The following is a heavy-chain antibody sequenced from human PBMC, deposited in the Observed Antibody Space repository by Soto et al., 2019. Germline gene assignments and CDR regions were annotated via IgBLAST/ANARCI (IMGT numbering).Heavy chain of an antibody. CDR2: IKQDGSGK. Sequence: EVQLVESGGGLVQPGGSLRLSCAASAFTFSTYWMSWLRQAPGKGLGWVATIKQDGSGKYHVDSVKGRFTISRDNAKESLYLEMNRLRAEDTAVYFCVRGCGRSSCPYYFDSWGQGSLVTVSS. D-gene: IGHD2-2*01. V-gene: IGHV3-7*01. CDR1: AFTFSTYW. J-gene: IGHJ4*02. CDR3: VRGCGRSSCPYYFDS.